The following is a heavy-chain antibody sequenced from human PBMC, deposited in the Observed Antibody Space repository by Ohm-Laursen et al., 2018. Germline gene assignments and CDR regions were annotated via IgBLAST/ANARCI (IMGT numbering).Heavy chain of an antibody. CDR1: GFTFSSYA. Sequence: SLRLSCAASGFTFSSYAMSWVRQALGKGLEWVSAISGSGGSTYYADSVKGRFTISRDNSRNTLYLQMNSLRAEDTAVYYCAKAHSSSSRYFDYWGQGTLVTVSS. CDR3: AKAHSSSSRYFDY. V-gene: IGHV3-23*01. J-gene: IGHJ4*02. CDR2: ISGSGGST. D-gene: IGHD6-6*01.